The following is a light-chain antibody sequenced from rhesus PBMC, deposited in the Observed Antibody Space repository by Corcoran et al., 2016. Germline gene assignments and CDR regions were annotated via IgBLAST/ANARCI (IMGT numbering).Light chain of an antibody. Sequence: DVQMTQSPSSLSASVGDRVTITCRASQGISAYLSWYQQKPGKPPKRLIYSAANLDPGVPSWFSGRGSGRDFTLSISSLQPEDLATYYCVQGFNTPYSVGQGTKVEIK. J-gene: IGKJ2*01. CDR3: VQGFNTPYS. CDR2: SAA. V-gene: IGKV1-36*02. CDR1: QGISAY.